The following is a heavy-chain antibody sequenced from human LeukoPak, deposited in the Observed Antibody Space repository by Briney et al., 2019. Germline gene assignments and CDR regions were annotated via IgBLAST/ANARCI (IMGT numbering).Heavy chain of an antibody. CDR3: ARDKFQPLGYCSSTSCYYYYMDV. V-gene: IGHV1-18*01. Sequence: ASVKVSCKASGYTFTSYGISWVRQAPGQGLEWMGWISAYNGNTNYAQKLQGRVTMTTDTSTSTAYMELRSLRSDDTAVYYCARDKFQPLGYCSSTSCYYYYMDVWGKGTTVTVSS. D-gene: IGHD2-2*01. CDR1: GYTFTSYG. J-gene: IGHJ6*03. CDR2: ISAYNGNT.